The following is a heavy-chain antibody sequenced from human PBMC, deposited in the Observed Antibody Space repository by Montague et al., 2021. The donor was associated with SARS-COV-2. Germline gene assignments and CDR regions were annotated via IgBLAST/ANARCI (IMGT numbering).Heavy chain of an antibody. CDR1: GFTFKNYA. J-gene: IGHJ4*02. D-gene: IGHD3-10*01. V-gene: IGHV3-23*01. CDR2: VSDTGGGT. CDR3: AKDDGSGNYYNGLYEN. Sequence: XLRLSCAASGFTFKNYAMGWVRQAPGKGLEWVSAVSDTGGGTYYADSVKGRFTISRDNGRNSVHLQMNSLRAEDTALYYCAKDDGSGNYYNGLYENWGQGTRVTVSS.